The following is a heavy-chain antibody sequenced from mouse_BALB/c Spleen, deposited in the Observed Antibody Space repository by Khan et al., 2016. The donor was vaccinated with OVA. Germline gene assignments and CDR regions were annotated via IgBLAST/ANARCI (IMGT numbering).Heavy chain of an antibody. D-gene: IGHD1-2*01. V-gene: IGHV2-6-7*01. Sequence: QVQLQQSGPGLVAPSQSLSITCTVSGFSLTGYGVNWVRQPPGKGLEWLGMIWGDGSTDYNSVLKSRLSISKDNSKSQVFLKMNSLQTDETARYYCVRELRLEGFAYWGQGTLVTVSA. CDR3: VRELRLEGFAY. CDR2: IWGDGST. J-gene: IGHJ3*01. CDR1: GFSLTGYG.